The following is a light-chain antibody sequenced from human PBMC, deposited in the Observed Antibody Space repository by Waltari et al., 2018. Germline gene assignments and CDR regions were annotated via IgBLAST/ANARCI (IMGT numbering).Light chain of an antibody. CDR3: QKYDSVPLT. J-gene: IGKJ4*01. Sequence: IQMTQSPSSLSASVGARATITCRASQGITNYLAWYQQRPGKPPRLLIYSASTLQSGGSSRFSGRGSGTDFTLTISRLQPEDVATYYCQKYDSVPLTFGGGTTVEIK. V-gene: IGKV1-27*01. CDR2: SAS. CDR1: QGITNY.